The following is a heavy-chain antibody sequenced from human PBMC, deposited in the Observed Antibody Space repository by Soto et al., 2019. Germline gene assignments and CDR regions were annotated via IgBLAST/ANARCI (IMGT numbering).Heavy chain of an antibody. Sequence: PGGSLRLSCAASGFTFRTSAMHWVRQAPGKGLEWLSFIRSKGYGGTTESAASVRGRFITSRDDSKSIAYLQMNSLKTEDTAVYYCASLTSWSQEYYYGMDVWGQGTTVTVSS. J-gene: IGHJ6*02. CDR2: IRSKGYGGTT. CDR1: GFTFRTSA. V-gene: IGHV3-49*04. CDR3: ASLTSWSQEYYYGMDV.